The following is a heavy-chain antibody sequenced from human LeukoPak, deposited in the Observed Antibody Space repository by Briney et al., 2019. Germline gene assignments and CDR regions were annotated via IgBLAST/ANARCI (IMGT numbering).Heavy chain of an antibody. CDR1: GFTFRNYA. D-gene: IGHD5-12*01. CDR3: AKGESGYDSYFDY. V-gene: IGHV3-23*01. Sequence: GGSLRLSCAASGFTFRNYAMSWVRQAAGKGLEWVSAISGSGGSTYYADSVKGRFTISRDNFKNTLYPQMNSLRAEDTAVYYCAKGESGYDSYFDYWGQGTLVTVSS. CDR2: ISGSGGST. J-gene: IGHJ4*02.